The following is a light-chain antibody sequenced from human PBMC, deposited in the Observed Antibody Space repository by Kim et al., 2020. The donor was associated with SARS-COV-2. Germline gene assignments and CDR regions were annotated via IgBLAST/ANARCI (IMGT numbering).Light chain of an antibody. CDR1: QSVSSTY. Sequence: EIVLTQSPGTLSLSPGERATLSCRASQSVSSTYLGWYQQKPGQAPRLLMYGTSSRATGIPDRFSGSGSGTDFTLTISRLEPEDFAMYYCHQYDTSPITFGQGTRLEIK. J-gene: IGKJ5*01. V-gene: IGKV3-20*01. CDR3: HQYDTSPIT. CDR2: GTS.